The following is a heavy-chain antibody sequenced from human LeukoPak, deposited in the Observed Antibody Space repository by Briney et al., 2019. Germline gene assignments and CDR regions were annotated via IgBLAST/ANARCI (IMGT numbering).Heavy chain of an antibody. CDR1: GFIFNRYS. CDR3: ARDHDWAFDY. D-gene: IGHD3-9*01. J-gene: IGHJ4*02. V-gene: IGHV3-48*04. Sequence: GGSLRLSCEASGFIFNRYSMNWVRQAPGKGLEWVSYIGGSSSPVDYADSVKGRFTMSRDNTKNSLYLQMNNLRAEDTAVYYCARDHDWAFDYWGQGILVTVSS. CDR2: IGGSSSPV.